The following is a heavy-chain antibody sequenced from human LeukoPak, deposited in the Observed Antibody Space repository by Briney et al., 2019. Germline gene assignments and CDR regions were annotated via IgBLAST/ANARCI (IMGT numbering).Heavy chain of an antibody. CDR3: AKADYDILTGYYILDY. CDR1: GFTFSSYG. J-gene: IGHJ4*02. D-gene: IGHD3-9*01. CDR2: IRYDGSNK. V-gene: IGHV3-30*02. Sequence: GGSLRLSCAASGFTFSSYGMHWVRQAPGKGLEWVAFIRYDGSNKYYADSVKGRFTISRDNSKNTLYLQMNSLRAEDTAVYYCAKADYDILTGYYILDYWGQGTLVTVSS.